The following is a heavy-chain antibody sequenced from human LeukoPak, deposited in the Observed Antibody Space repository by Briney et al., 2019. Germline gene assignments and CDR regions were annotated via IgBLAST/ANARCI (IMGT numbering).Heavy chain of an antibody. D-gene: IGHD2-8*01. CDR2: ISAYNGNT. CDR3: ARAPILYEELDY. CDR1: GYTFTSYG. V-gene: IGHV1-18*01. Sequence: ASVKVSCKASGYTFTSYGISWVRQAPGQGLEWMGWISAYNGNTNYAQKLQGRVTMTTDTSTSTAYMELKSLRSEDTAVYYCARAPILYEELDYWGQGTLVTVSS. J-gene: IGHJ4*02.